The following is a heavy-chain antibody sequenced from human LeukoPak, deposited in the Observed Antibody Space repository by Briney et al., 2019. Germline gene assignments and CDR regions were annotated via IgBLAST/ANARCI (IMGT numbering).Heavy chain of an antibody. CDR1: GFTFSSYW. Sequence: GGSLRLSCAASGFTFSSYWMHWVRQAPGKGLVWVSRINSDGSSTSYADSVKCRFTISRDNAKNTLYLQMNSLRAEDTAVYYCASAIGPGSPFDYWGQGTLVTVSS. CDR3: ASAIGPGSPFDY. CDR2: INSDGSST. V-gene: IGHV3-74*01. J-gene: IGHJ4*02. D-gene: IGHD3-10*01.